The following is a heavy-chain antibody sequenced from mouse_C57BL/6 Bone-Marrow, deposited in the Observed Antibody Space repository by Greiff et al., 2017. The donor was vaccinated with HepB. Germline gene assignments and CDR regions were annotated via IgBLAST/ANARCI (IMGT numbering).Heavy chain of an antibody. CDR1: GYTFTSYW. J-gene: IGHJ4*01. CDR3: ANLTGRDYAMDY. D-gene: IGHD4-1*01. Sequence: VQLQQPGAELVKPGASVKLSCKASGYTFTSYWMHWVKQRPGQGLEWIGMIHPNSGSTNYNEKFKSKATLTVDKSSSTAYMQLSSLTSEDSAVYYCANLTGRDYAMDYWGQGTSVTVSS. V-gene: IGHV1-64*01. CDR2: IHPNSGST.